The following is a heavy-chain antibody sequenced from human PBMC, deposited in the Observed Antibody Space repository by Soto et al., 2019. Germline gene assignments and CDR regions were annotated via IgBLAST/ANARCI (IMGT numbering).Heavy chain of an antibody. CDR3: ARYDSSGYFHFEYWGQGTPVSLLMNSLRAEDTAVYFCARGSSGYISSWYYFDY. V-gene: IGHV5-51*01. CDR2: IYPGDSDT. D-gene: IGHD3-22*01. Sequence: PGESLKISCKGSGYSLTNYWIGWVRQMPGKGLEWMGIIYPGDSDTRYSPSFQGRVTISADKSISSTYLQWSSLKASDTAMYYCARYDSSGYFHFEYWGQGTPVSLLMNSLRAEDTAVYFCARGSSGYISSWYYFDYWGRGALVTVSS. CDR1: GYSLTNYW. J-gene: IGHJ4*02.